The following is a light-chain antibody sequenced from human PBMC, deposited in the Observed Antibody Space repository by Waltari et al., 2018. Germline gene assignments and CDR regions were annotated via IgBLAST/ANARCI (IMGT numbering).Light chain of an antibody. Sequence: AIRITQSPSSLSVSTGDRVTITFRASQGISSYLAWYQQKPGKAPKLLIYAASTLQSGVPSRFSGSGSGTDFTLTISCLQSEDFATYYCQQYYSYPPLTFGGGTKVEIK. CDR1: QGISSY. CDR3: QQYYSYPPLT. CDR2: AAS. V-gene: IGKV1-8*01. J-gene: IGKJ4*01.